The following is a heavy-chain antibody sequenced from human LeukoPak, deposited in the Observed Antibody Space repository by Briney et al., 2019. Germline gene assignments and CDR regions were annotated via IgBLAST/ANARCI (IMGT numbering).Heavy chain of an antibody. Sequence: PGGSLRLSCEASGFTFSNYWMGWVRQGPGKGLEWVANIKQDGSEEYYVDSVKGRFTISRDNAKNSLYLQMNSLRAEDTAMYYCARDRYCSGGGCYSIGYFDYWGQGTLVTVSS. CDR3: ARDRYCSGGGCYSIGYFDY. CDR1: GFTFSNYW. J-gene: IGHJ4*02. D-gene: IGHD2-15*01. V-gene: IGHV3-7*01. CDR2: IKQDGSEE.